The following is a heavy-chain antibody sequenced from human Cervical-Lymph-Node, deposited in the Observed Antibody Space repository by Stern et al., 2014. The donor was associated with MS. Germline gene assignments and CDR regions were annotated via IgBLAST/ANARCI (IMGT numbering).Heavy chain of an antibody. CDR2: ISWNSGSI. Sequence: VQLVESGGGLVQPGRSLRLSCAASGFTFDDYAMHWVRQAPGKGLEWVSGISWNSGSIGYADSVNGRFTISRDNAKNSLYLQMNSLRAEDTALYYCAKGGYSYGYALDAFDIWGQGTMVTVSS. CDR3: AKGGYSYGYALDAFDI. D-gene: IGHD5-18*01. CDR1: GFTFDDYA. V-gene: IGHV3-9*01. J-gene: IGHJ3*02.